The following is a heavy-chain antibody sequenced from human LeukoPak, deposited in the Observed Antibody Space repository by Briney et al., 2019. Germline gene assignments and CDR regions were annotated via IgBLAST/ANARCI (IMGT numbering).Heavy chain of an antibody. Sequence: GGSLRLSCAASGFTFSSYGMSWVRQAPGKGLEWVSAISGSGGSTYYADSVKGRFTISRDNSKNTLYLQMNSLRAEDTAVYYCAKVAGDYYGSGSYYYYFDYWGQGTLVTVSS. CDR3: AKVAGDYYGSGSYYYYFDY. CDR1: GFTFSSYG. CDR2: ISGSGGST. D-gene: IGHD3-10*01. J-gene: IGHJ4*02. V-gene: IGHV3-23*01.